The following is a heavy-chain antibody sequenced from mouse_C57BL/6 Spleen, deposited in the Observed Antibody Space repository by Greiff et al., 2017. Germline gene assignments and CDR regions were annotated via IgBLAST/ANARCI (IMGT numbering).Heavy chain of an antibody. V-gene: IGHV14-1*01. CDR2: IDPEDGDT. CDR3: TPYYYGSSAMDY. CDR1: GFNIKDYY. Sequence: VQLKQSGAELVRPGASVKLSCTASGFNIKDYYMHWVKQRPEQGLEWIGRIDPEDGDTEYAPKFQGKATMTADTSSNTAYLQLSSLTSEDTAVYYCTPYYYGSSAMDYWGQGTSVTVSS. D-gene: IGHD1-1*01. J-gene: IGHJ4*01.